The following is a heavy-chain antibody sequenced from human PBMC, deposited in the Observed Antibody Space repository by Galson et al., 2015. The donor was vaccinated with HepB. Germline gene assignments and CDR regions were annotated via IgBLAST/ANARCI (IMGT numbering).Heavy chain of an antibody. D-gene: IGHD3-10*01. Sequence: ETLSLTCTVSGGSISSYYWSWIRQPPGKGLEWIGYIYYSGSTNYNPSLKSRVTISVDTSKNQFSLKLSSVTAADTAVYYCARSPSGDYWGQGTLVTVSS. J-gene: IGHJ4*02. CDR3: ARSPSGDY. V-gene: IGHV4-59*01. CDR1: GGSISSYY. CDR2: IYYSGST.